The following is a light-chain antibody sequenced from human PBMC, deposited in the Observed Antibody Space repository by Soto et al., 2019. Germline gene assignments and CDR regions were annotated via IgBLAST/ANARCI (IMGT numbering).Light chain of an antibody. Sequence: QSVLTQPPSASGTPGQRVTISCSGSSSNIGYNYTFWYQRLPGTAPKLLIYRNDQRPPGVPDRFSGSKSGTSASLAISGLRSEDEADYYCAAWDARLSGYVFGTGTKVTVL. CDR2: RND. J-gene: IGLJ1*01. V-gene: IGLV1-47*01. CDR3: AAWDARLSGYV. CDR1: SSNIGYNY.